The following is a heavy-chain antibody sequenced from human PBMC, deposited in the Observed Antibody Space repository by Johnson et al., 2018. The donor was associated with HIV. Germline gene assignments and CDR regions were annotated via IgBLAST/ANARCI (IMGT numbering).Heavy chain of an antibody. CDR2: ISYDGSNK. CDR3: ARDGQDRDDAFDI. V-gene: IGHV3-30*03. Sequence: QVQLVESGGGVVQPGKSLTLSCVVSGLSFSNFGIHWVRQAPGKGPEWVAVISYDGSNKYYADSVKGRFTISRDNSKNTLYLQMNSLRAEDTAVYYCARDGQDRDDAFDIWGQGTMVTVSS. J-gene: IGHJ3*02. D-gene: IGHD3-22*01. CDR1: GLSFSNFG.